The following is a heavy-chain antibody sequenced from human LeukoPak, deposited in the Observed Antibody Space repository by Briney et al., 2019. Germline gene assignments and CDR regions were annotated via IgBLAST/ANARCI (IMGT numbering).Heavy chain of an antibody. Sequence: ASVKVSCKDSGYTFNTYGITWVRQAPGQGLEWMGWISAFTDSTNYAQKFQDRVTVTKDTSTSTAYTELRSLTSDDTAVYYCAKVVGATSAFDVWGQGTMVTVSS. D-gene: IGHD1-26*01. CDR3: AKVVGATSAFDV. J-gene: IGHJ3*01. V-gene: IGHV1-18*01. CDR2: ISAFTDST. CDR1: GYTFNTYG.